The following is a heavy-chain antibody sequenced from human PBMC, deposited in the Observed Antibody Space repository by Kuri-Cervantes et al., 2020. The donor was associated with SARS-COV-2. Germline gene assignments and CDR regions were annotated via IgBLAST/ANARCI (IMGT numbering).Heavy chain of an antibody. J-gene: IGHJ6*02. CDR3: ARDFNWRDPDYYYYGMDV. D-gene: IGHD1-1*01. V-gene: IGHV3-30-3*01. CDR1: GFTFSSYA. Sequence: GESLKISCAASGFTFSSYAMHWVRQAPGKGLGWVAVISYDGSNKYYADSVKGRFTISRDNSKNTLYLQMNSLRAEDTAVYYCARDFNWRDPDYYYYGMDVWGQGTTVTVSS. CDR2: ISYDGSNK.